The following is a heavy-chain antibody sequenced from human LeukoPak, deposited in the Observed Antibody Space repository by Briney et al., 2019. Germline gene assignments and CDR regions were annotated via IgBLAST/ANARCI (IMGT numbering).Heavy chain of an antibody. D-gene: IGHD2-15*01. J-gene: IGHJ4*02. CDR3: EKGSRGYCSGGSCYGFDD. CDR2: ISWNGGRT. Sequence: GGSLRLSCAASGFTFDDYAMHWVRQAPGKGLEWVSLISWNGGRTYYAGSVKGRFTISRDNSKNSLYLQMNSLRAEDTALYYCEKGSRGYCSGGSCYGFDDWGQGTLVTVSS. V-gene: IGHV3-43D*03. CDR1: GFTFDDYA.